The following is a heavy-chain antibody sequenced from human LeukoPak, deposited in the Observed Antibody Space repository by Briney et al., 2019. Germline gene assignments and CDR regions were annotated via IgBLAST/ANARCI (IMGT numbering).Heavy chain of an antibody. Sequence: SGTLSLTCAVSGGSISSSNWWSWVRQPPGKGLEWIGEIYHSGSTNYNPSLKSRVTISVDKSKNQFSLKLSSVTAADTAVYYCARGRSRVVLVTLIPYWGQGTLVTVSS. CDR3: ARGRSRVVLVTLIPY. D-gene: IGHD2-15*01. V-gene: IGHV4-4*02. CDR2: IYHSGST. CDR1: GGSISSSNW. J-gene: IGHJ4*02.